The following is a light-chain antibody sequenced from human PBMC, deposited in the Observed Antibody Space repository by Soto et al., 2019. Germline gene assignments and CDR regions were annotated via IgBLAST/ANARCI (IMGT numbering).Light chain of an antibody. CDR1: QSLLHSNGYTY. V-gene: IGKV2-28*01. J-gene: IGKJ2*01. CDR2: WGS. CDR3: MQALQTPYT. Sequence: DLVMTQSPLSLPVTPGEPASISCRSSQSLLHSNGYTYFHWYLQKPGQSPQLLIYWGSSRASGVPDRFSGSGSGTDFTLKISRVEAEDVGVYYCMQALQTPYTFGQGTKLEIK.